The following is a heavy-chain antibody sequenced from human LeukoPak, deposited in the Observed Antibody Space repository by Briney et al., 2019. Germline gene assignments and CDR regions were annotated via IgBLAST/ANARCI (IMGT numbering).Heavy chain of an antibody. D-gene: IGHD2-8*01. J-gene: IGHJ6*02. CDR1: GFTVNSNY. V-gene: IGHV3-53*01. CDR2: LYSDGRT. CDR3: ASGGMLPYYYYYGMDV. Sequence: GGSLRLSCAASGFTVNSNYMNWVRQAPGKGLEWVSVLYSDGRTYYADSVKGRFTISRDNSKNTLYLQMNSLRAEDTAVYYCASGGMLPYYYYYGMDVWGQGTTVTVSS.